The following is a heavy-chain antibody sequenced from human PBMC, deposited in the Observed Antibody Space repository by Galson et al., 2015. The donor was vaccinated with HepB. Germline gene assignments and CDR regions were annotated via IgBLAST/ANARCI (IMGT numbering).Heavy chain of an antibody. CDR3: ARAYSSHYWYFDL. Sequence: QSGAEVKKPGESLKISCQGYGSSFSTYWIAWVRQMPGKGLEWMGIFYPGDSDTRYSPSFQGQVTISADKSISTAYLQWSSLKASDTAMYYCARAYSSHYWYFDLWGRGTLVTVSA. CDR1: GSSFSTYW. J-gene: IGHJ2*01. V-gene: IGHV5-51*03. D-gene: IGHD6-19*01. CDR2: FYPGDSDT.